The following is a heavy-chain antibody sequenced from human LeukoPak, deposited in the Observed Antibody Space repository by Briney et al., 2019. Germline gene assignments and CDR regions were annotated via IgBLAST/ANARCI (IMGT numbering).Heavy chain of an antibody. CDR1: GYTFTGNY. Sequence: GASVKVSCKASGYTFTGNYMHWVRQAPGQGLEWMGWINPNSGGTNYAQKFQGRVTMTRDTSISTAYMELSRLRSDDTAVYYCARKRGVTPYYYYGMDVWGQGTTVTVSS. V-gene: IGHV1-2*02. CDR3: ARKRGVTPYYYYGMDV. D-gene: IGHD3-3*01. J-gene: IGHJ6*02. CDR2: INPNSGGT.